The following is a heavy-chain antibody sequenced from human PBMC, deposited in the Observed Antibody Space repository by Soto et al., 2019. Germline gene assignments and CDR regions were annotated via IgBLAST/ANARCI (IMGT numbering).Heavy chain of an antibody. D-gene: IGHD5-18*01. J-gene: IGHJ4*02. CDR1: GGSISSYY. CDR3: ARRYGYSFDY. V-gene: IGHV4-59*08. Sequence: QVQLQESGPGLVKPSETLSLTCTVSGGSISSYYWSWIRQPPGQGLEWIGYIYYIGTTNYNPSLKSRVTISVDTSKNQLSLKLGSVTAADTAVYYCARRYGYSFDYWGQGTLVTVSS. CDR2: IYYIGTT.